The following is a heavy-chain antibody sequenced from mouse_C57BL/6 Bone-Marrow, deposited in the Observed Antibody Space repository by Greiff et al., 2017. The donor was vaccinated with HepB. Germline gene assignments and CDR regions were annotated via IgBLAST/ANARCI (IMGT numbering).Heavy chain of an antibody. V-gene: IGHV2-4*01. CDR2: IWSGGST. Sequence: VKLLESGPGLVQPSQSLSITCTVSGFSLTSYGVHWVRQPPGKGLEWLGVIWSGGSTDYNAAFISRLSISKDNPKSQVFFKMNSLQADDTAIYYCAKSRKVGWYFDVWGTGTTVTVSS. CDR1: GFSLTSYG. CDR3: AKSRKVGWYFDV. J-gene: IGHJ1*03. D-gene: IGHD1-1*02.